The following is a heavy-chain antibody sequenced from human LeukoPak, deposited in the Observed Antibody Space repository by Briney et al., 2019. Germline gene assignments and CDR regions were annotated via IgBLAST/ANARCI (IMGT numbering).Heavy chain of an antibody. Sequence: ASVKVSCKASGGTFSSYAISWVRQAPGQGLEWMGRINPNSGGTNYAQKFQGRVTMTRDTSISTAYMELSRLRSDDTAVYYCARDLGAYSSGWYSHDAFDIWGQGTMVTVSS. CDR2: INPNSGGT. V-gene: IGHV1-2*06. CDR1: GGTFSSYA. D-gene: IGHD6-19*01. J-gene: IGHJ3*02. CDR3: ARDLGAYSSGWYSHDAFDI.